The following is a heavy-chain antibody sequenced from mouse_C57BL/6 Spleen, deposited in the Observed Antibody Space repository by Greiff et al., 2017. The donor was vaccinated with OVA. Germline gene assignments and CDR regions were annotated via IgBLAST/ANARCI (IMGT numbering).Heavy chain of an antibody. D-gene: IGHD1-1*01. Sequence: QVQLQQPGAELVKPGASVKLSCKASGYTFTDYWMHWVKQRPGRGLEWIGWIDPSSGGTKYNEKLKGKATLTVDKPSSTAYRQISSLTSEDSAVYYCARDPHYYGSREFAYWGQGTPLTVSS. J-gene: IGHJ2*01. CDR1: GYTFTDYW. CDR2: IDPSSGGT. CDR3: ARDPHYYGSREFAY. V-gene: IGHV1-72*01.